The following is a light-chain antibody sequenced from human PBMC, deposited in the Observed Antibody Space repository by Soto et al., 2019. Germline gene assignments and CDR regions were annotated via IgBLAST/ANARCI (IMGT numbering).Light chain of an antibody. Sequence: QSALTQPAPVSGSPGQSITISCTGTSSEVGGYNYVSWYQQHPGKAPKLMIYEVSNRPSGVSNRFSGSKSGNTASLTISGLQAEDEADYYCSSYTSSSTYVFGTGTKLTVL. CDR3: SSYTSSSTYV. J-gene: IGLJ1*01. CDR2: EVS. V-gene: IGLV2-14*01. CDR1: SSEVGGYNY.